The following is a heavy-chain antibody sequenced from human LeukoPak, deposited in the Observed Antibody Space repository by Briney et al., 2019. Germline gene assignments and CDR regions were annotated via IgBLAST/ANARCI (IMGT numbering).Heavy chain of an antibody. J-gene: IGHJ4*02. Sequence: ASVKVSCKASGYTFPNNDINWVRQATGQGIEWMGWVSPDSGDTVYAPNFRGRVTMTTDTSINTAYMELTSLTSDDTAIYYCTRGRAACDCGEGALVSVSS. CDR2: VSPDSGDT. CDR3: TRGRAACD. D-gene: IGHD6-25*01. V-gene: IGHV1-8*01. CDR1: GYTFPNND.